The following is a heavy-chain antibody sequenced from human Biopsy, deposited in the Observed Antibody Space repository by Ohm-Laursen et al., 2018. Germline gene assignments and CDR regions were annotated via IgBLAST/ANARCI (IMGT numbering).Heavy chain of an antibody. CDR2: IFYRGST. J-gene: IGHJ5*02. CDR1: GDSVTKYY. V-gene: IGHV4-39*01. Sequence: SETLSLTCIVSGDSVTKYYWSRIRQPPGKGLEWIGSIFYRGSTHYKPSLKSRVNISVDTSKNQFSLKLNSVTAADTAVYYCARDYDTSGYYYISWGQGTLVTVSS. D-gene: IGHD3-22*01. CDR3: ARDYDTSGYYYIS.